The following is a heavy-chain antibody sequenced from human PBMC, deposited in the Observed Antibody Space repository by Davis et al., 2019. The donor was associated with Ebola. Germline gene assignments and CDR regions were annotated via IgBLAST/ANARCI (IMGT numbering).Heavy chain of an antibody. CDR1: GFTFSGSS. Sequence: GESLKISCAASGFTFSGSSINWVRRAPGKGLEWVSHISGGTGTIEYADSVKGRFTMSRDNAKNSLYLQMNSLRDEDTAVYYCARGRDYAFDIWGQGTMVTVSS. CDR3: ARGRDYAFDI. D-gene: IGHD2-21*02. J-gene: IGHJ3*02. CDR2: ISGGTGTI. V-gene: IGHV3-48*02.